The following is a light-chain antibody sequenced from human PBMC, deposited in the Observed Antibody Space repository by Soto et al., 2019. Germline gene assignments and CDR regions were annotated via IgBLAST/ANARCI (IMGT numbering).Light chain of an antibody. V-gene: IGKV3-15*01. CDR3: QQYNNWSYT. CDR1: QTISRN. J-gene: IGKJ2*01. CDR2: GAS. Sequence: EIVMTQSPDTLSVSPGEGATLSCRASQTISRNLAWYQQKPGQAPRLLIYGASTSATGIPDRFSGSGSGTEFTLTISSLQSEDFAVYYCQQYNNWSYTFGQGTKVEIK.